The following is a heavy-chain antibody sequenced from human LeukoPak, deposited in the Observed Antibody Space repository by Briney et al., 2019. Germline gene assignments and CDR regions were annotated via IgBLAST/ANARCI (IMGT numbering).Heavy chain of an antibody. CDR2: INAGNGNT. V-gene: IGHV1-3*03. CDR1: GYTFTSYA. CDR3: ARVGSSSWYGGYDY. Sequence: ASVKVSCKASGYTFTSYAMHWVRQAPGQRLEWMGWINAGNGNTKYSQEFQGRVTITADESTSTAYMELSSLRSEDTAVYYCARVGSSSWYGGYDYWGQGTLVTVSS. D-gene: IGHD6-13*01. J-gene: IGHJ4*02.